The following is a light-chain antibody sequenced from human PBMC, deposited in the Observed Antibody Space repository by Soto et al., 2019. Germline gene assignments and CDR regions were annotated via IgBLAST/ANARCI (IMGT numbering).Light chain of an antibody. CDR3: QQYNNWPLT. V-gene: IGKV3-15*01. CDR2: GAS. CDR1: QSVSGY. Sequence: EIVLTQSPATLSLSPGERATLSCRASQSVSGYLAWYQQKPGQAPRLLIYGASTRATGVPARFSGSGSGTVFTLTISSLQSEDFAVYYCQQYNNWPLTFGGGTKVDIK. J-gene: IGKJ4*01.